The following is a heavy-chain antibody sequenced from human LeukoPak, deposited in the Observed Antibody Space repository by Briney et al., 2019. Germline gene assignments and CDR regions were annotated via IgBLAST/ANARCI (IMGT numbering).Heavy chain of an antibody. J-gene: IGHJ1*01. D-gene: IGHD3-22*01. V-gene: IGHV1-24*01. CDR2: FDPEDGET. Sequence: AASVTVSFKVSGYTLTELSMHWVRQAPGKGLEWMGGFDPEDGETIYAQKFQGRVTMTEDTSTDTAYMELSSLRSEDTAVYYCATFDSAYYYDSRGYYYRYFQHWGQGTLVTVSS. CDR1: GYTLTELS. CDR3: ATFDSAYYYDSRGYYYRYFQH.